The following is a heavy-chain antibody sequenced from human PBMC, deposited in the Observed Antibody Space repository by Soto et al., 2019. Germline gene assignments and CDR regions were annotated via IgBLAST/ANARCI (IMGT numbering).Heavy chain of an antibody. J-gene: IGHJ6*02. CDR1: VWIVSTYW. CDR2: IYPTYSDT. Sequence: GHSLKSSGERCVWIVSTYWRGWERQMPGKGLEWMGIIYPTYSDTRYSPSFQGQVTISADKSITTAYLQWSSLRASDTSVYYCARSGYSSHGMAVRGQGTTVTVSS. D-gene: IGHD5-12*01. CDR3: ARSGYSSHGMAV. V-gene: IGHV5-51*01.